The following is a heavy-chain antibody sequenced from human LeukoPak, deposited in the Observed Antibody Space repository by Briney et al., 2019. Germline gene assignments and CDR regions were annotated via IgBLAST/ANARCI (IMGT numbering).Heavy chain of an antibody. CDR3: AQTGDNKEDAFDI. CDR2: TYYRSKWYN. Sequence: SQTPSLTCAISGDSVSRNSAAWDWTRQSPSRGLEWLGRTYYRSKWYNDYAVSVKSRITINPDTSKNQFSLQLNCVTPEDTAVYYCAQTGDNKEDAFDIWGQGTMVTVSS. V-gene: IGHV6-1*01. D-gene: IGHD7-27*01. J-gene: IGHJ3*02. CDR1: GDSVSRNSAA.